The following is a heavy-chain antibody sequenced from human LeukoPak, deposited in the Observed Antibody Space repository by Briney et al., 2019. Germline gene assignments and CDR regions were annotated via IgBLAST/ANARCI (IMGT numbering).Heavy chain of an antibody. J-gene: IGHJ2*01. CDR3: ARDRGYYDSSGYTSYWYFDL. CDR2: IYYSGST. CDR1: GGSISSYY. Sequence: SETLSLTCTVSGGSISSYYWSWIRQTPGKGLEWIGYIYYSGSTNYNPSLKSRVTISVDTSKNQFSLKLSSVTAADTAVYYCARDRGYYDSSGYTSYWYFDLWGRGTLVTVSS. D-gene: IGHD3-22*01. V-gene: IGHV4-59*01.